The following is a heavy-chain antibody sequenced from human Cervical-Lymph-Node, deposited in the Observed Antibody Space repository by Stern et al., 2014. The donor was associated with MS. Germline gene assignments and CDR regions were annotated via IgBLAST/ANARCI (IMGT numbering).Heavy chain of an antibody. V-gene: IGHV1-69*01. Sequence: VQLVESGAEVKKPGSSVKVSCKASGGTFSSYAISWVRQAPGQGLAWMGGCIPIFRKAHYAQKLQGRVTITTAESPSTAYMELSSLKSEDTAIYYCARAGSSSTWLADFWGQGTLVTVSS. CDR3: ARAGSSSTWLADF. CDR2: CIPIFRKA. J-gene: IGHJ4*02. D-gene: IGHD6-13*01. CDR1: GGTFSSYA.